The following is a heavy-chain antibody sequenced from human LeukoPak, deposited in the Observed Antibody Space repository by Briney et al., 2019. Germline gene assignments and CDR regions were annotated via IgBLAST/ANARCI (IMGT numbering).Heavy chain of an antibody. CDR1: GGSFSGSY. D-gene: IGHD2-2*02. J-gene: IGHJ5*02. Sequence: PSETLSLTCAVYGGSFSGSYWSWIRQPPGKGLEWIGEINNSGSTNYNPSLKSRVTISVDTSKNQFSLKLSSVTAADTAVYYCARGTDCSSTSCYTGSRWFDPWGQGTLVTVSS. CDR3: ARGTDCSSTSCYTGSRWFDP. CDR2: INNSGST. V-gene: IGHV4-34*01.